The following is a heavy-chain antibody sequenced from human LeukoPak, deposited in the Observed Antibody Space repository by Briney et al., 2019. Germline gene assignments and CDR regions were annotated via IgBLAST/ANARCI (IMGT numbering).Heavy chain of an antibody. CDR1: GFTFDEYG. CDR2: VSRNGGST. V-gene: IGHV3-20*04. D-gene: IGHD3-3*01. J-gene: IGHJ4*02. Sequence: GXXLRLSCAASGFTFDEYGMTGVRQAPGKGLEWVSGVSRNGGSTVYADSVKGRFTISRDNAKNSLYLQMNSLRAEDTALYYCVRSITIFGVWGQGTLVTVSS. CDR3: VRSITIFGV.